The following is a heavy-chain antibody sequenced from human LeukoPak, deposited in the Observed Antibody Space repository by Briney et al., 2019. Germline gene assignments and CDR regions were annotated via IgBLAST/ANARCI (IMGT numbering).Heavy chain of an antibody. J-gene: IGHJ4*02. CDR3: ARDKRNYDFWSGYLSLDY. D-gene: IGHD3-3*01. Sequence: ASVKVSCKASGGTFRDYPLSWVRQAPGQGLEWMGGIIPIFGTANYAQKFQGRVTITADESTSTAYMELSSLRSEDTAVYYCARDKRNYDFWSGYLSLDYWGQGTLVTVSS. V-gene: IGHV1-69*13. CDR2: IIPIFGTA. CDR1: GGTFRDYP.